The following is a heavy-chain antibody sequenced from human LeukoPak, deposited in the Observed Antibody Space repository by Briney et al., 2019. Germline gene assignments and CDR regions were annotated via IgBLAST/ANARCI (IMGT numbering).Heavy chain of an antibody. Sequence: SETLSLTCSVSGGSISSSSKYWGWIRQPPGKGLEWIGSIYYTGDTYYNPSLRSRVTISVDTSKNQFSLKLSSVTAADTAVYYCARELAADNWGQGTLVTVSS. CDR2: IYYTGDT. V-gene: IGHV4-39*07. CDR3: ARELAADN. J-gene: IGHJ4*02. D-gene: IGHD6-13*01. CDR1: GGSISSSSKY.